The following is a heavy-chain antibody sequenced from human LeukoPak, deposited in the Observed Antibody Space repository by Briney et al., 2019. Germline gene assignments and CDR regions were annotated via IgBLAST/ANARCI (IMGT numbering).Heavy chain of an antibody. D-gene: IGHD1-7*01. CDR2: IIPIFGTA. Sequence: SVKVSCKASGGTFSSYAISWARQAPGQGLEWMGGIIPIFGTANYAQKFQGRVTITTDESTSTAYMELSSLRSEDTAVYYCAALYNWNYGVANFDYWGQGTLVTVSS. J-gene: IGHJ4*02. CDR1: GGTFSSYA. CDR3: AALYNWNYGVANFDY. V-gene: IGHV1-69*05.